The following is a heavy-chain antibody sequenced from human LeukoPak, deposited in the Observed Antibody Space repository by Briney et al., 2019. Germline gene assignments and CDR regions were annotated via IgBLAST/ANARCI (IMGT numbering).Heavy chain of an antibody. V-gene: IGHV5-51*01. D-gene: IGHD1-14*01. CDR3: ARRTGVNGLVVFDY. J-gene: IGHJ4*02. Sequence: GESLKISCKGSGYRFTTYWIGWVRQMPGKGLEWMGIIYPGDSDTRYSPSFQGQVTISADKSISTVYLQWSSLKASDTAMYYCARRTGVNGLVVFDYWGQGALVTVSS. CDR1: GYRFTTYW. CDR2: IYPGDSDT.